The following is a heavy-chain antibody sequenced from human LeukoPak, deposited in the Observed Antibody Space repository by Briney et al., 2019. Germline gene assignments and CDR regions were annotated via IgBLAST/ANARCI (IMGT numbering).Heavy chain of an antibody. CDR2: INHSGST. Sequence: PSETLSLTCAVYGGSFSGYYWSWIRQPPGKGLEWIGEINHSGSTNYNPSLKSRVTISVDTSKNQFSLKLSSVTAADTAVYYCARNTYCGGDCYPSYRNDAFDIWGQGTMVTVSS. CDR1: GGSFSGYY. CDR3: ARNTYCGGDCYPSYRNDAFDI. V-gene: IGHV4-34*01. D-gene: IGHD2-21*01. J-gene: IGHJ3*02.